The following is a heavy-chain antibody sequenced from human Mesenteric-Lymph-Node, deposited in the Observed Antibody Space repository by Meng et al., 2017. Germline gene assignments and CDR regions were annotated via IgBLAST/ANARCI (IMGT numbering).Heavy chain of an antibody. J-gene: IGHJ4*02. CDR2: INHSGST. V-gene: IGHV4-34*01. CDR3: ARGIAVAGYPF. Sequence: QVQLQQCGAGLLKPSETLSLTCAVYGGSFSGYYWSWIRQPPGKGLEWIGEINHSGSTNYNPSLKSRVTISVDTSKNQFSLKLSSVTAADTAVYYCARGIAVAGYPFWGQGTLVTVSS. D-gene: IGHD6-19*01. CDR1: GGSFSGYY.